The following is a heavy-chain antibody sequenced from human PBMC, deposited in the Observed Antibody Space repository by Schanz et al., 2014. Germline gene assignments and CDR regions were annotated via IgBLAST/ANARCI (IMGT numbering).Heavy chain of an antibody. CDR1: EFSFSSFG. V-gene: IGHV3-21*01. D-gene: IGHD6-6*01. CDR3: VPMSIAAH. CDR2: ISSTSSYI. J-gene: IGHJ4*02. Sequence: EVQLVESGGGLVQPRGSLRLSCAASEFSFSSFGMNWVRQAPGKGLEWVSSISSTSSYIFYADSVKGRFTISRDNAKNSLYLQMSSLRAEDTAVYYCVPMSIAAHWGQGTLVTVSS.